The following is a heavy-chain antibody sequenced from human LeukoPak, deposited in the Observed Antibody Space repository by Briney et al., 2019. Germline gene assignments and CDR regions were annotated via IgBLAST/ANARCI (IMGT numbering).Heavy chain of an antibody. Sequence: SETLSLTCTVSGGSISSSSYYWGWIRQPPGKGLEWIGSIYYSGSTYYNPSLRSRVTVSVDTSKNQFSLKLSSVTAADTAVYYCARGGNYWQNAFDIWGQGTVVPVSS. CDR2: IYYSGST. CDR1: GGSISSSSYY. CDR3: ARGGNYWQNAFDI. D-gene: IGHD1-1*01. J-gene: IGHJ3*02. V-gene: IGHV4-39*07.